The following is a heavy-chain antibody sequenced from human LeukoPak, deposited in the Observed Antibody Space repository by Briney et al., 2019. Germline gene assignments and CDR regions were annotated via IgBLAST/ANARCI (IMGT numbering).Heavy chain of an antibody. Sequence: SETLSLTCTVSGGSISSYYWSLIRQPAGKGLEWIGRIYTSGSTNYNPSLKSRVTMSVDTSKNQFSLKLSSVTAADTAVYYCARYRPGSVVTVYDAFDIWGQGTMVTVSS. CDR1: GGSISSYY. CDR2: IYTSGST. D-gene: IGHD2-21*02. CDR3: ARYRPGSVVTVYDAFDI. V-gene: IGHV4-4*07. J-gene: IGHJ3*02.